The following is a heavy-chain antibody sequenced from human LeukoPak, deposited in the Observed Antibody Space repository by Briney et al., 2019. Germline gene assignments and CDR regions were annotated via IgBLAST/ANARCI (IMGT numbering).Heavy chain of an antibody. Sequence: GGSLRLSCAASRHTISYYSINRFRQAPGKGLEWVSYISTSSSSIYYADSVKGRFTISRDNGKNSLCLQMNSLRDEDTALYYCWRCKVSCTKGAIDIWGQGTMVTVSS. CDR3: WRCKVSCTKGAIDI. CDR1: RHTISYYS. CDR2: ISTSSSSI. V-gene: IGHV3-48*02. J-gene: IGHJ3*02. D-gene: IGHD2-15*01.